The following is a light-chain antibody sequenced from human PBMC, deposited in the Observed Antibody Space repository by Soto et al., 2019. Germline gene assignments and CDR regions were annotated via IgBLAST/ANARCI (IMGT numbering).Light chain of an antibody. Sequence: QSALTQPASVSGSPGQSITIFCTGTSSDVGAYNYVSWYQQHPGTAPKLLIYDVTTRPSGVSNRFSGSKSGNTASLTISGLQAEDEADYYCSSYTTSTTLIVFGTGTKVTVL. CDR2: DVT. J-gene: IGLJ1*01. CDR1: SSDVGAYNY. V-gene: IGLV2-14*01. CDR3: SSYTTSTTLIV.